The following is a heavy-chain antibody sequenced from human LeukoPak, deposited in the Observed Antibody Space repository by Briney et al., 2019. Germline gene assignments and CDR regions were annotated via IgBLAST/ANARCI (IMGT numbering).Heavy chain of an antibody. V-gene: IGHV3-23*01. J-gene: IGHJ6*03. D-gene: IGHD1-14*01. CDR3: ARAGPLYYYYYMDV. CDR1: GVTFSSCA. CDR2: ISGSGGST. Sequence: PGGSLRLSCAASGVTFSSCAMSWVRQAPGKGLEWVSSISGSGGSTYYADSVKGRFTISRDNSKNTLYLQMNSLRAEDTAVYYCARAGPLYYYYYMDVWGKGTTVTVSS.